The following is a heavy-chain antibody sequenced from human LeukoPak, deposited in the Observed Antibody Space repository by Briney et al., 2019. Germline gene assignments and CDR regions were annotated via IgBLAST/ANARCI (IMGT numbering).Heavy chain of an antibody. V-gene: IGHV3-33*05. D-gene: IGHD3-3*01. CDR3: AKEALRITFFGGIRLNRPNYYMDV. CDR1: GVSLTSYS. J-gene: IGHJ6*03. Sequence: GGSLRLSCAASGVSLTSYSIRWVRQTPGKGLEWVAHILFVGSNKYNTHSVKGRFTIYRDNSKSTLYLQMNSLRDEDTAVYYCAKEALRITFFGGIRLNRPNYYMDVWGKGTTVTVSS. CDR2: ILFVGSNK.